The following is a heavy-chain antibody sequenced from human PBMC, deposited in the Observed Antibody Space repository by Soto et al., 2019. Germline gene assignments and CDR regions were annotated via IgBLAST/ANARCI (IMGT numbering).Heavy chain of an antibody. CDR3: IRDDSGLGIDY. V-gene: IGHV3-74*01. J-gene: IGHJ4*02. D-gene: IGHD1-26*01. CDR2: IPSDGRDV. Sequence: GGSLRLSCEASGFNFRDFWMHWVRQPPGKGPEWVSNIPSDGRDVSYADSVRGRFTISRDDARNTLYLQMSDLRVEDTAIYYCIRDDSGLGIDYWGQGTQVTVSS. CDR1: GFNFRDFW.